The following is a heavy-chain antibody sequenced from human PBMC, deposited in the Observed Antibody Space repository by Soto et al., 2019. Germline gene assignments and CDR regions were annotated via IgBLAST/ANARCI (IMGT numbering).Heavy chain of an antibody. J-gene: IGHJ4*02. D-gene: IGHD6-19*01. CDR2: IDWDDVK. Sequence: SGPTLVNPTQTLTLTCTFSGFSLSTSGMCVSWIRQPPGKALEWLALIDWDDVKYYTTSLKTRLTISKDTSKNQVVLTMTNMDPVDTATYYCARIRNTRGSGWYYFDYRGQGTPVTVSS. CDR1: GFSLSTSGMC. V-gene: IGHV2-70*01. CDR3: ARIRNTRGSGWYYFDY.